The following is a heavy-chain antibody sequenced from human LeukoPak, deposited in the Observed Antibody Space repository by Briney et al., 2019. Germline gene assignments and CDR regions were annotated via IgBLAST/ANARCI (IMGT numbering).Heavy chain of an antibody. V-gene: IGHV1-69*13. D-gene: IGHD1-26*01. CDR1: GGTFSSYA. J-gene: IGHJ5*02. CDR3: ATDSDSGSYRLQRFDP. CDR2: IIPIFGTA. Sequence: SVKVSCKASGGTFSSYAISWVRQAPGQGLEWMGGIIPIFGTANYAQKFQGRVTITADESTSTAYMELSSLRSEDTAVYYCATDSDSGSYRLQRFDPWGQGTLVTVSS.